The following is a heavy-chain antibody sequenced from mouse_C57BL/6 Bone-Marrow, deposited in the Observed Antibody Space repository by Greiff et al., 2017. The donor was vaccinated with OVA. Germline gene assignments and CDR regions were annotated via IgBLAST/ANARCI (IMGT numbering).Heavy chain of an antibody. CDR3: AISRLYGYGEYCFDY. CDR1: GYTFTTYP. CDR2: FHPYNDDT. J-gene: IGHJ2*01. Sequence: QVQLQQSGAELVKPGASVKMSCKASGYTFTTYPIEWMKQNHGKSLEWIGNFHPYNDDTKYNEKFKGKATLTVEKSSSTVYVELSRLTSDDSAVYYCAISRLYGYGEYCFDYWGQGTTLTVSS. D-gene: IGHD2-2*01. V-gene: IGHV1-47*01.